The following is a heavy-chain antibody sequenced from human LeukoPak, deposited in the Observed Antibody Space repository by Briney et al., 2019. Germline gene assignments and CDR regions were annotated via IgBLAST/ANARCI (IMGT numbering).Heavy chain of an antibody. D-gene: IGHD3-22*01. CDR1: GFTFYMYA. Sequence: GGSLRLSCQASGFTFYMYAMSWVRQAPGKGLEWVASMCGTAGCTFYPDSVKGRFTISRDNSKNVLYLRMNSLTAEDTAIYYCAKDRPDFHENSGHYYRRDGDSWGQGTLVTVSS. J-gene: IGHJ5*01. CDR3: AKDRPDFHENSGHYYRRDGDS. V-gene: IGHV3-23*01. CDR2: MCGTAGCT.